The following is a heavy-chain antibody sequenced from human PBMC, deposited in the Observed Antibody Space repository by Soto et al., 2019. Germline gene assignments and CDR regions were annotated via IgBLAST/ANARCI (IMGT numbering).Heavy chain of an antibody. CDR3: AATPPKYNSSWYWFDP. V-gene: IGHV5-10-1*01. J-gene: IGHJ5*02. CDR2: IDPSDSYT. D-gene: IGHD6-13*01. CDR1: GYSFTSYW. Sequence: GESLKISCKGSGYSFTSYWISWVRQMPGKGLEWMGRIDPSDSYTNYSPSFQGHVTISADKSISTAYLQWSSLKASDTAMYYCAATPPKYNSSWYWFDPWGQGTLVTVSS.